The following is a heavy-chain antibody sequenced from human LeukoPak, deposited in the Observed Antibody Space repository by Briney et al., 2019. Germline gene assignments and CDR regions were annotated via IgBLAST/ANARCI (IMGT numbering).Heavy chain of an antibody. V-gene: IGHV4-38-2*02. D-gene: IGHD1-26*01. CDR3: ARLPGSSAADY. CDR1: GYFISTSYY. J-gene: IGHJ4*02. CDR2: ISHTGTT. Sequence: SETLSLTCTASGYFISTSYYWGWIRQPPGKGLEWIGTISHTGTTYYNPSLKSRVTMSLDTSKNQFSLKVNSVTAADTAFYYCARLPGSSAADYWGQGTLVTVSS.